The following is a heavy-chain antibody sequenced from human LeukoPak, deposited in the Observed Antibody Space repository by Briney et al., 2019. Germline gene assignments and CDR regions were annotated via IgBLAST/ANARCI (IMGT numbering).Heavy chain of an antibody. Sequence: SSETLSLTCTVSGGSISSYYWSWIRQPPGRGLEWIGYIYYSESTNYNPSLKSRVTISVDTSKNQFSLKLSSVTAADTAVYYCASAGHIRGASAHYFDYWGQGTLVTVSS. CDR3: ASAGHIRGASAHYFDY. CDR1: GGSISSYY. D-gene: IGHD3-10*01. J-gene: IGHJ4*02. V-gene: IGHV4-59*01. CDR2: IYYSEST.